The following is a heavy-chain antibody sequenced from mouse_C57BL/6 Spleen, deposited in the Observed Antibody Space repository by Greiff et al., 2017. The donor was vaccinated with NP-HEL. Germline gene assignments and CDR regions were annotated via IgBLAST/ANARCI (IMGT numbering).Heavy chain of an antibody. D-gene: IGHD2-1*01. V-gene: IGHV5-4*01. J-gene: IGHJ4*01. Sequence: EVKLVESGGGLVKPGGSLKLSCAASGFTFSSYAMSWVRQTPEKRLEWVATISDGGSYTYYPDNVKGRFTISRDNAKNNLYLQMSHLKSEDTAMYYCARERVYGIYAMDYWGQGTSVTVSS. CDR2: ISDGGSYT. CDR3: ARERVYGIYAMDY. CDR1: GFTFSSYA.